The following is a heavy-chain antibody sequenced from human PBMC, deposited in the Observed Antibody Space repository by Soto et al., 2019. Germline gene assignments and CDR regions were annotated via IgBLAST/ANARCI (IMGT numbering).Heavy chain of an antibody. CDR2: IYWDDDK. J-gene: IGHJ4*02. CDR3: AHSIAHRLFDY. Sequence: QITLKESGPTLVKPTQTLTLTCSFSGFSLRTSGLGVCWIRQPPGKALEWLALIYWDDDKRYSPSLETRLTITKDTSKNQVVLTMTNMDPVDTDTYFCAHSIAHRLFDYWGQGILVTVSS. CDR1: GFSLRTSGLG. V-gene: IGHV2-5*02. D-gene: IGHD2-15*01.